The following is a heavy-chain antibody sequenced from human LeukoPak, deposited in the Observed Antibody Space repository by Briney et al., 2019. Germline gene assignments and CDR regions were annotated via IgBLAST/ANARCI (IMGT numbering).Heavy chain of an antibody. J-gene: IGHJ5*02. D-gene: IGHD3-22*01. Sequence: PGGSLRLSCAASGFTFSSYGMHWVRQAPGKGLEWVAFIRYDGSKNYYADYVKGRFTISRDNSKNTLYMQMNSLRAEDTAVYYCAKGLYYYDSSGFPAWGQGTLVTVSS. CDR2: IRYDGSKN. CDR3: AKGLYYYDSSGFPA. CDR1: GFTFSSYG. V-gene: IGHV3-30*02.